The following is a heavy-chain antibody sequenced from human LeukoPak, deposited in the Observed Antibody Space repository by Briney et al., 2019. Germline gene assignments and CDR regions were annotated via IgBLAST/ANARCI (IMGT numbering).Heavy chain of an antibody. CDR2: INTYNGNT. CDR3: ARDDLVRGPGY. J-gene: IGHJ4*02. Sequence: GASVKVSCKASGYSFTSYGISWVRQAPGQGLEWMGWINTYNGNTNYAQKFQGRVTMTTDTSTSTAYMELRSLRSDDTAVYYCARDDLVRGPGYWGQGTLVTVSS. CDR1: GYSFTSYG. V-gene: IGHV1-18*01. D-gene: IGHD3-10*01.